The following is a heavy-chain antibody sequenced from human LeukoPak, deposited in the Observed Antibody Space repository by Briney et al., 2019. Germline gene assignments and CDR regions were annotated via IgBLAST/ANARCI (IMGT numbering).Heavy chain of an antibody. CDR3: ASTPLIAAAGWFDP. D-gene: IGHD6-13*01. CDR2: ISSSSSYI. V-gene: IGHV3-21*01. J-gene: IGHJ5*02. CDR1: GFTFSSYS. Sequence: SGGSLRLSCAASGFTFSSYSMNWVRQAPGKGLEWVSSISSSSSYIYYADSVKGRFTISRDNAKNSLYLQMNSLRAEDTAVYYCASTPLIAAAGWFDPWGQGTLVTVSS.